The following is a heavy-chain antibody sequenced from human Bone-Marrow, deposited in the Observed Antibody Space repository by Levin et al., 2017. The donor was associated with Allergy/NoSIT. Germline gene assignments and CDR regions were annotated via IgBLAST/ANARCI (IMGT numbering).Heavy chain of an antibody. Sequence: SGGSLRLSCAASGFTFSDHYMDWVRQAPGKGLEWVGRTRNKANSYTTEYAASVKGRFTISRDDSKNSLYLQMNSLKTEDTAVYYCARDGQRGDAFDIWGQGTMVTVSS. J-gene: IGHJ3*02. D-gene: IGHD6-25*01. V-gene: IGHV3-72*01. CDR3: ARDGQRGDAFDI. CDR1: GFTFSDHY. CDR2: TRNKANSYTT.